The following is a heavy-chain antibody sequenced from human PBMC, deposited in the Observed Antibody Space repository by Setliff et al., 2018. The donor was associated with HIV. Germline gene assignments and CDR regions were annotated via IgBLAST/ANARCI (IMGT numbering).Heavy chain of an antibody. J-gene: IGHJ4*02. D-gene: IGHD3-16*01. CDR3: ATARPGGGPTLDFDY. V-gene: IGHV5-51*01. CDR2: INPRDSDA. CDR1: GYTFSTHW. Sequence: PGESLKISCKGFGYTFSTHWIGWIRQMPGKGLEWMGIINPRDSDARYSPALQGHFTFSADKSISTAYLQWSSLKASDTAMYFCATARPGGGPTLDFDYWGQGTLVTVSS.